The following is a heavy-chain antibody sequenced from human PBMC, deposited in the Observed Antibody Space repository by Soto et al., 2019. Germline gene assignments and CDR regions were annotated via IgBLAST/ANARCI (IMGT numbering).Heavy chain of an antibody. D-gene: IGHD3-10*01. CDR2: ISYDGSNK. Sequence: QVQLVESGGGVVQPGRSLRLSCTASGFTFSSYDMHWVRQAPGKGLEWVAVISYDGSNKYYADSVKGRFTISRDNSKNTLFLQMNSLRADDTAVYYCARPDYGSGSYPDYWGHGTLVTVSS. CDR1: GFTFSSYD. J-gene: IGHJ4*01. CDR3: ARPDYGSGSYPDY. V-gene: IGHV3-30-3*01.